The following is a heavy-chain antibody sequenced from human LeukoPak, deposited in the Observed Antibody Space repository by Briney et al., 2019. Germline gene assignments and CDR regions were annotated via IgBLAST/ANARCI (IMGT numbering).Heavy chain of an antibody. D-gene: IGHD3-16*01. J-gene: IGHJ6*04. Sequence: GGSLRLSCAAPGFTSSSSWMHWVRQAPGKGLVWVSRITRDGSSTTYADSVKGRFTTSRDNAKNTLYLQMDSLRDDDTAVYYCARDPGYESWSPFWGGMDVWGNGTTVIVSS. V-gene: IGHV3-74*01. CDR3: ARDPGYESWSPFWGGMDV. CDR2: ITRDGSST. CDR1: GFTSSSSW.